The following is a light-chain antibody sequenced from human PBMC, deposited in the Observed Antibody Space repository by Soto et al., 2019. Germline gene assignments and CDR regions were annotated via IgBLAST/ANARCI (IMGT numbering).Light chain of an antibody. Sequence: DIQMTQSPSTLSASVGDRVTITCRASQSISSWLAWYQQKPGKAPKLLIYDASSLESGVPSRFSGSGSGTEFSLTTSSMQPDDFATYYCQQSNSYSPTFGQGTKVEIK. J-gene: IGKJ1*01. CDR2: DAS. CDR3: QQSNSYSPT. CDR1: QSISSW. V-gene: IGKV1-5*01.